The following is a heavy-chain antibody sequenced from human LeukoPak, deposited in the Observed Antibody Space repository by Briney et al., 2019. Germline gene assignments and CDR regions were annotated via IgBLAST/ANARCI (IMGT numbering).Heavy chain of an antibody. V-gene: IGHV4-59*01. CDR2: IYYSGST. J-gene: IGHJ4*02. Sequence: PSETLSLTCTVSGGSISSYYWSWIRQPPRKGLEWIGYIYYSGSTNYNPSLKSRVTISVDTSKNQFSLKLSSVTAADTAVYYCARIPGQYQLPLDVWGQGTLVTVSS. CDR1: GGSISSYY. D-gene: IGHD2-2*01. CDR3: ARIPGQYQLPLDV.